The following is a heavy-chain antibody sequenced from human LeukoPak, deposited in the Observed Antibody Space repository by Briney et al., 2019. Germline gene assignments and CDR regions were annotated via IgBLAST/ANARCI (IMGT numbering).Heavy chain of an antibody. D-gene: IGHD5-18*01. CDR3: ARGTAMDPTRLGY. CDR1: GYTVTSYY. J-gene: IGHJ4*02. Sequence: GASVKVSCKASGYTVTSYYMHWVRQAPGQGLEWMGILNPSGGSSSYAQKFQGRATLTRATSTSTVYMELSSLRSEDTAVYYCARGTAMDPTRLGYWGQGTLVTVSS. V-gene: IGHV1-46*01. CDR2: LNPSGGSS.